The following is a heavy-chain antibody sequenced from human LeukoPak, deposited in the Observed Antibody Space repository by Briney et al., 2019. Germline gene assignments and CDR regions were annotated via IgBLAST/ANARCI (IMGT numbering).Heavy chain of an antibody. CDR2: ISGSGGST. CDR3: AKSGDIVVVVAAPYNDC. V-gene: IGHV3-23*01. Sequence: GRSLRLSCAASGFTFSSYAMSWVRQAPGKGLEWVSAISGSGGSTYYADSVKGRFTISRDNSKNTLYLQMNSLRAEDTAVYYCAKSGDIVVVVAAPYNDCWGQGTLVTVSS. J-gene: IGHJ4*02. D-gene: IGHD2-15*01. CDR1: GFTFSSYA.